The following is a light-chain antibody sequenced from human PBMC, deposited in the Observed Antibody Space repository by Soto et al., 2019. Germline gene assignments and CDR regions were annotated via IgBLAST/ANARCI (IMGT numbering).Light chain of an antibody. J-gene: IGKJ1*01. V-gene: IGKV3-15*01. CDR1: ESVSSR. Sequence: MTQSPSTLSVSPGDRATLSCRASESVSSRLAWYQQKPGHAPTLLIYKASTSATGVPARFSGSGSGTEFTLTISSLQADDFAADYCQQYNSCSRTFGQGTKVDIK. CDR2: KAS. CDR3: QQYNSCSRT.